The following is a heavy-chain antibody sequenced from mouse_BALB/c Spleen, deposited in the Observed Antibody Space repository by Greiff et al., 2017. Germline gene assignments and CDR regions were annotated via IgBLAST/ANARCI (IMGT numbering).Heavy chain of an antibody. Sequence: EVKLVESGPELVKPGASVKIPCKASGYTFTDYNMDWVKQSHGKSLEWIGDINPNNGGTIYNQKFKGKATLTVDKSSSTAYMELRSLTSEDTAVYYCARSLYYYGSSYWYFDVWGAGTTVTVSS. D-gene: IGHD1-1*01. J-gene: IGHJ1*01. V-gene: IGHV1-18*01. CDR2: INPNNGGT. CDR3: ARSLYYYGSSYWYFDV. CDR1: GYTFTDYN.